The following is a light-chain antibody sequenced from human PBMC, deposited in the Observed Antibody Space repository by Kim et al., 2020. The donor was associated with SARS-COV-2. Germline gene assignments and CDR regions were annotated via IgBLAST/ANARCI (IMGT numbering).Light chain of an antibody. CDR2: DVN. V-gene: IGLV2-14*04. Sequence: QSITISCTGTSSDIGGYDYVSWYQQHPGKAPKLLLYDVNKWPSGTSYRFSGSKSGNTASLTISGLQAEDEADYYCSSYTSSRNSYVFGTGTKVTVL. CDR3: SSYTSSRNSYV. J-gene: IGLJ1*01. CDR1: SSDIGGYDY.